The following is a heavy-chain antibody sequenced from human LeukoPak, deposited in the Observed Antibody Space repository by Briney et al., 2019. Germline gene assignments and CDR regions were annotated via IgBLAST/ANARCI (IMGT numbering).Heavy chain of an antibody. V-gene: IGHV3-30*02. CDR1: GFTFSSYG. J-gene: IGHJ4*02. Sequence: PGGSLRLSCAASGFTFSSYGMHWVRQAPGKGLEWVAFIRYDGSNKYYADSVKGRFTISRDNSKNTLYLQMNSLRAEDTAVYYCAKGSPLGGWGAYYFDYWGQGTLVTVSS. CDR3: AKGSPLGGWGAYYFDY. D-gene: IGHD3-10*01. CDR2: IRYDGSNK.